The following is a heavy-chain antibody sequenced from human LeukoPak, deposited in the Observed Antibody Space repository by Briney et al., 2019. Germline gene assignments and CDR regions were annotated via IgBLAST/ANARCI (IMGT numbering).Heavy chain of an antibody. V-gene: IGHV4-39*01. Sequence: SETLSLTCTVSGGSITSSIYFWGWIRQPPGKGLEWIGSIYYSGSTYYNPSLKSRVTISVDTSKNQFSLKLTSVTAADTALYYCARRDDHGGYIDYRGQGTLVTVSS. D-gene: IGHD4-23*01. CDR2: IYYSGST. J-gene: IGHJ4*02. CDR3: ARRDDHGGYIDY. CDR1: GGSITSSIYF.